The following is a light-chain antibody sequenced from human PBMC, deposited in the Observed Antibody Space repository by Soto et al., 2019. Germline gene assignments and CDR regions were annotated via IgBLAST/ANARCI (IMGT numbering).Light chain of an antibody. V-gene: IGKV1-33*01. CDR3: QQHSSYPIT. Sequence: IQMTQSSCSLSSSVGDRVTISCKASQAISNYLNWYQQKPGKAPNLLIYYASNLETGVPSRFSGSGSETEFTFTISSLQPEDIATYYCQQHSSYPITFGQGTRLEIK. CDR1: QAISNY. J-gene: IGKJ5*01. CDR2: YAS.